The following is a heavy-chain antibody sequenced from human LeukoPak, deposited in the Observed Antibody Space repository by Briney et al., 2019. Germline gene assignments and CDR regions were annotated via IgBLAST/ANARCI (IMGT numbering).Heavy chain of an antibody. D-gene: IGHD2-2*01. CDR1: GFMFYNYA. CDR3: AKRIGSCDSISCLYFDH. J-gene: IGHJ4*02. V-gene: IGHV3-23*01. Sequence: GGSLGLSCAASGFMFYNYAMSWVRQAPGKGLEWVSTVSGSGGSTYYADSVKGRFTVSRDNVNNMVYLQMNSLRDEDTAVYYCAKRIGSCDSISCLYFDHWGQGALLTVSS. CDR2: VSGSGGST.